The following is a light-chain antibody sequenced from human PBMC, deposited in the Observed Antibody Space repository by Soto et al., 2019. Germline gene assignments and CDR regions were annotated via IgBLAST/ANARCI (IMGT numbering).Light chain of an antibody. Sequence: QSVLTQPASVSGSPGQSITISCTGTSSDVGGYNYVSWYQQHPGIAPKLLIYGVTNRPSEVSTRFSGSKSVNTASLTISVLQAEDEADYHCSSYTRASTLLYRFGTGTKVTVL. CDR1: SSDVGGYNY. CDR3: SSYTRASTLLYR. J-gene: IGLJ1*01. V-gene: IGLV2-14*01. CDR2: GVT.